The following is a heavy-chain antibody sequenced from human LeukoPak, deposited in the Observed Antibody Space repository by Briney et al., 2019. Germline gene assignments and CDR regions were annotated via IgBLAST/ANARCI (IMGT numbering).Heavy chain of an antibody. CDR2: IYYSGST. CDR3: ARHGAGSYRHEYDY. CDR1: GGSISSYY. Sequence: SETLSLTCTVSGGSISSYYWSWIRQPPGKGLEWIGYIYYSGSTNYNPSLKSRVTISVDTSKNQFSLKLSSVTAADTAVYYCARHGAGSYRHEYDYWGQGTLVTVSS. J-gene: IGHJ4*02. V-gene: IGHV4-59*08. D-gene: IGHD1-26*01.